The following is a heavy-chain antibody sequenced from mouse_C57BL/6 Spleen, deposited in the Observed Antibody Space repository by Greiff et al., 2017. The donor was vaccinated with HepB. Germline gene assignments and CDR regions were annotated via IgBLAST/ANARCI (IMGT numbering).Heavy chain of an antibody. CDR3: ARRDYDYNWYFDV. V-gene: IGHV1-59*01. CDR1: GYTFTSYW. Sequence: QVQLQQPGAELVRPGTSVKLSCKASGYTFTSYWMHWVKQRPGQGLEWIGVIDPSDSYTNYNQKFKGKATLTVDTSSSTAYMQLSSLTSEDSAVYYCARRDYDYNWYFDVWGTGTTVTVSS. D-gene: IGHD2-4*01. J-gene: IGHJ1*03. CDR2: IDPSDSYT.